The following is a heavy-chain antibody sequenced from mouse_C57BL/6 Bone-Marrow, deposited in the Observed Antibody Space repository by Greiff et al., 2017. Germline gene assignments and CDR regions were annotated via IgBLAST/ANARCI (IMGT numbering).Heavy chain of an antibody. D-gene: IGHD2-5*01. CDR1: GYTFTSYG. Sequence: VQLQQSGAELARPGASVKLSCKASGYTFTSYGISWVKQRTGQGLEWIGEIYPRSGNTYYNEKFKGKATLTADKSSSTAYMELRSLTSADSAVYFCARRAYYSSYSMDYWGQGTSVTVSS. CDR3: ARRAYYSSYSMDY. V-gene: IGHV1-81*01. CDR2: IYPRSGNT. J-gene: IGHJ4*01.